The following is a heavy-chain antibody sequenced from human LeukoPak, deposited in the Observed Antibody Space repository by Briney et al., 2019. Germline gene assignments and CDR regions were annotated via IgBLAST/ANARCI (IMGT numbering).Heavy chain of an antibody. V-gene: IGHV3-21*01. CDR2: ISSSSSYI. Sequence: GGSLRLSCAASGFTISDYAMNWVRQAPGKGLEWVSSISSSSSYIYYADSVKGRFTISRDNAKNSLYLQMNSLRAEDTAVYYCARGRGYCSSTSCYTVYWGQGTLVTVSS. CDR1: GFTISDYA. J-gene: IGHJ4*02. CDR3: ARGRGYCSSTSCYTVY. D-gene: IGHD2-2*02.